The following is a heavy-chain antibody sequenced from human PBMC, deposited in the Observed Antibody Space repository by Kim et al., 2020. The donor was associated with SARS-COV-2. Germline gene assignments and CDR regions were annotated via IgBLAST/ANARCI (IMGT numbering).Heavy chain of an antibody. Sequence: SETLSLTCTVSGGSVRSGGYYWSWIRQPPGKGLEWIGYLYYSGSTNSNPSLKSRVTISVDTSKNQFSLKLMSVTAADTAVYYCAREVYGDSFDYWGQGTLVTVSS. V-gene: IGHV4-61*08. CDR2: LYYSGST. CDR1: GGSVRSGGYY. CDR3: AREVYGDSFDY. D-gene: IGHD4-17*01. J-gene: IGHJ4*02.